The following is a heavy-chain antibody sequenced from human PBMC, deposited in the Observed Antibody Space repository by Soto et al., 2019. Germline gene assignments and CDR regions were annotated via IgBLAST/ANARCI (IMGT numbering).Heavy chain of an antibody. CDR1: GGTFSSYA. V-gene: IGHV1-69*13. J-gene: IGHJ6*02. Sequence: SVKVSCKASGGTFSSYAITWVRQAPGQGLEWMGGIIPIFSTTNYAQKFQGRGTITADESTSTAYMELSSLRSEDTAMYYCARMQVVAATPMHYYYHGMDVWGQGTTVTVSS. CDR2: IIPIFSTT. D-gene: IGHD2-15*01. CDR3: ARMQVVAATPMHYYYHGMDV.